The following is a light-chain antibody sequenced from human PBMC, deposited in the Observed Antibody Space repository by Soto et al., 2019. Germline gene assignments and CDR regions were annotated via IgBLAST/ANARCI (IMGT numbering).Light chain of an antibody. CDR2: RTS. J-gene: IGKJ4*01. Sequence: EIVMTQSPATLSVSPGERATLSCRARQSIRSNLASYQQKPGQAPRPLMFRTSSRATGFPARFSGSGSGTEFNLTISSLQSEDFGVYYCQQYNNWPRATFGGGTKVEIK. CDR3: QQYNNWPRAT. CDR1: QSIRSN. V-gene: IGKV3-15*01.